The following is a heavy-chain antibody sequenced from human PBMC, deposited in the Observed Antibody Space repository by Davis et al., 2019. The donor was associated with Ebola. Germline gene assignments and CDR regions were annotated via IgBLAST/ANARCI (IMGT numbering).Heavy chain of an antibody. Sequence: GESLKISCAASGFTFSSYWMSWVRQAPGKGLEWVSAISGSGGSTYYADSVKGRFTISRDNSKNTLYLQMNSLRAEDTAVYYCAKDYFDWDIVVVVAATGGIDYWGQGTLVTVSS. CDR3: AKDYFDWDIVVVVAATGGIDY. CDR1: GFTFSSYW. D-gene: IGHD2-15*01. CDR2: ISGSGGST. V-gene: IGHV3-23*01. J-gene: IGHJ4*02.